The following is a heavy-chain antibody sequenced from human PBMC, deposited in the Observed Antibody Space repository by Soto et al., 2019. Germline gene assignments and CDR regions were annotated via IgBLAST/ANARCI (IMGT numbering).Heavy chain of an antibody. Sequence: EVQLVESGGGLVKPGGSLRLSCAASGFTFSSYSMNWVRKAPGKGLEWVSSISSSSSYIYYADSVKGRFTISRDNAKNSLYLQMNSLRAEDTAVYYCARDGSSSWYDINYYYYYGMDVWGQGATVTVSS. D-gene: IGHD6-13*01. J-gene: IGHJ6*02. CDR2: ISSSSSYI. CDR1: GFTFSSYS. V-gene: IGHV3-21*01. CDR3: ARDGSSSWYDINYYYYYGMDV.